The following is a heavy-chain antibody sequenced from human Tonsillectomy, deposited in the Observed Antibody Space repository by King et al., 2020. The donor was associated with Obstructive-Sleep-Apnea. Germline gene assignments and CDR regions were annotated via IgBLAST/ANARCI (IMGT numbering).Heavy chain of an antibody. V-gene: IGHV3-30*02. J-gene: IGHJ4*02. CDR3: AKDMGGWLRLSAFDY. D-gene: IGHD5-12*01. Sequence: VQLVESGGGVVQPGGSLRLSCAASGVTFSNCGMHWVRQAPGKGLEWVAFIRYDGSNKYYADSVKGRFTISRDNSKNTLYLQMNSLRPEDTALYYCAKDMGGWLRLSAFDYWGQGTLVTVSS. CDR1: GVTFSNCG. CDR2: IRYDGSNK.